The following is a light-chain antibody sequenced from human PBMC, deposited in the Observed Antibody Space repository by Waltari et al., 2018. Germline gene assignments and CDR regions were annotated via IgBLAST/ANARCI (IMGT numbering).Light chain of an antibody. Sequence: DIQMTQSPSSLAASXGDRXXXTYRASQKINSCFNWYPQIPGKPPKLLIFAASRLQRGVPSRFSGSGSGTDFTLTISSLQPEDFATYYCQQSDDTPYTFGQGTKLQIK. CDR2: AAS. CDR3: QQSDDTPYT. J-gene: IGKJ2*01. V-gene: IGKV1-39*01. CDR1: QKINSC.